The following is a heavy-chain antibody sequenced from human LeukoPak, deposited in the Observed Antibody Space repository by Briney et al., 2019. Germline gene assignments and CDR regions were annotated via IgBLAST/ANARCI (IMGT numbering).Heavy chain of an antibody. CDR2: INHSGST. V-gene: IGHV4-34*01. Sequence: ASETLSLTCAVYGGSFSGYYWSWIRQPPGKGLEWIGEINHSGSTNYNPSLKSRVTISVDTSKNQFSLKLSSVTAADTAMYYCARYWGPYDNSGAYFDYWGQGTLVTVSS. CDR1: GGSFSGYY. D-gene: IGHD3-22*01. CDR3: ARYWGPYDNSGAYFDY. J-gene: IGHJ4*02.